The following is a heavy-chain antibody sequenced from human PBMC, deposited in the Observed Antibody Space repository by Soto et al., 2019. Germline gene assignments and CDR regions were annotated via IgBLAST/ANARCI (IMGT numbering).Heavy chain of an antibody. CDR1: GYTFTSYG. J-gene: IGHJ4*02. Sequence: ASVKVSCKASGYTFTSYGISWVRQAPGQGLEWMGWISAYNGNTNYAQKLQGRVTMTTDTSTSTAYMELRSLRSDDTAVYYCARDAGDTAMVHGPNYFDYWGQGTLVTVSS. V-gene: IGHV1-18*01. D-gene: IGHD5-18*01. CDR2: ISAYNGNT. CDR3: ARDAGDTAMVHGPNYFDY.